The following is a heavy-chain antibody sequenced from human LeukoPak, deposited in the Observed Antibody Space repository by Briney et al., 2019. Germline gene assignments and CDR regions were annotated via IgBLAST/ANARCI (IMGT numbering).Heavy chain of an antibody. Sequence: PSETLSLTCTVSGYSISSGYYWGWSRQPPGKVLEWIGSIYHSGSTYYNPPLKSRVTISVDTSKNQFSLKLSSVPAAATAVYYCARVGYSSSRDYYYYMDVCGKGTTVTVSS. V-gene: IGHV4-38-2*02. CDR3: ARVGYSSSRDYYYYMDV. CDR1: GYSISSGYY. J-gene: IGHJ6*03. D-gene: IGHD6-13*01. CDR2: IYHSGST.